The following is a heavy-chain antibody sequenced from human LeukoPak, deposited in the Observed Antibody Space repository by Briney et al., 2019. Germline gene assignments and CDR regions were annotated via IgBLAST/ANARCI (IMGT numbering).Heavy chain of an antibody. V-gene: IGHV3-48*02. Sequence: GGSLRLSCAAPGFTFRSYSMNWVRQAPGKGLEWVSFISGMSSTIYYADSAKGRFTISRDNAKNSVYLQMNSLRDEDTAVYYCARDSSDAYNPEPGYWGQGTLVTVSS. CDR1: GFTFRSYS. CDR2: ISGMSSTI. D-gene: IGHD5-24*01. J-gene: IGHJ4*02. CDR3: ARDSSDAYNPEPGY.